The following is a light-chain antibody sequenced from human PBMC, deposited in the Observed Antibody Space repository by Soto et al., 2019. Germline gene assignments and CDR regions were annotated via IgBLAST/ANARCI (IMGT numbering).Light chain of an antibody. J-gene: IGLJ1*01. CDR2: LNSDGSH. V-gene: IGLV4-69*01. CDR1: SGHSSYA. CDR3: QTWGTGIQV. Sequence: QLVLTQSPSASASLGASAKLTCTLSSGHSSYAIAWHQQQPEKGPRYLMKLNSDGSHSKGDGIPDRFSGSSSGAERYLTISSLQSEDEADYYCQTWGTGIQVFGTGTKVTVL.